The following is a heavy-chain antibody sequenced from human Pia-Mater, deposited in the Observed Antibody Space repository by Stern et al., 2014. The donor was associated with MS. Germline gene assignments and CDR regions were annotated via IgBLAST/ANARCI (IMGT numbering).Heavy chain of an antibody. CDR2: IRNKGKNYAT. V-gene: IGHV3-73*02. CDR1: GFTFSASV. CDR3: APSSAI. Sequence: EMQLVESGGGLVQPGGSLKVSCAASGFTFSASVIHWVRQAPGKGLEWVGRIRNKGKNYATAYAGSVKGRFTISRDDSKNTAYLHMSSLKVEDTAVYYCAPSSAIWGRGTMVTVSS. J-gene: IGHJ3*02.